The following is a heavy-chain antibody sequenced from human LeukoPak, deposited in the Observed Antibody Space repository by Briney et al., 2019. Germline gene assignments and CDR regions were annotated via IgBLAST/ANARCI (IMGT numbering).Heavy chain of an antibody. D-gene: IGHD5-18*01. CDR1: GFTFSTYS. J-gene: IGHJ3*02. CDR2: ISSSISTM. V-gene: IGHV3-48*02. CDR3: ARDLVDTESEDAFDI. Sequence: GGSLRLSCAASGFTFSTYSMNWVRQAPGKGLEWVSYISSSISTMYYADSVEGRFTISRDNAKTSLYLQMNSLRDEDTAIYYCARDLVDTESEDAFDIWGQGTMVTVSS.